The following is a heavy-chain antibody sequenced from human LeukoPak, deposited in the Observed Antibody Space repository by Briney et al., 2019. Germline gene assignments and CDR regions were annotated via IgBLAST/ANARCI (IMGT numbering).Heavy chain of an antibody. Sequence: SETLSLTCTVSGVSINTYFWSWIRQPPGKGLEWIGYVYYNGITNYNPSLKSRVSISLDTSKNQFSLRLDSVAAAETAVYYCASQLGGTTFHWGQGTLVTVSS. D-gene: IGHD1/OR15-1a*01. J-gene: IGHJ4*02. CDR3: ASQLGGTTFH. CDR2: VYYNGIT. CDR1: GVSINTYF. V-gene: IGHV4-59*01.